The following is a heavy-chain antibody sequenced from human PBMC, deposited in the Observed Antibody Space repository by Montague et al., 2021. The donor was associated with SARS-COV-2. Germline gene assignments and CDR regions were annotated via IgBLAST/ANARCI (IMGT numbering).Heavy chain of an antibody. CDR3: ARGSVFRYYDFLTDSRSYFDY. V-gene: IGHV4-34*01. D-gene: IGHD3-9*01. CDR2: INHSGST. CDR1: GGSFSGYY. Sequence: SETLSLTCAVYGGSFSGYYWSWIRQSPGKGLEWIGEINHSGSTKYKSSLKSRVTISADTSKKQFSLKVSSVTAADTAVYYCARGSVFRYYDFLTDSRSYFDYWGQGTLVTVSS. J-gene: IGHJ4*02.